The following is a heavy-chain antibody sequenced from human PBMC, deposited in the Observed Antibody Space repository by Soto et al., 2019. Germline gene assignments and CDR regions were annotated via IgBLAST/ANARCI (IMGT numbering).Heavy chain of an antibody. CDR2: INHSGST. CDR1: GGSFSGYY. J-gene: IGHJ6*03. V-gene: IGHV4-34*01. D-gene: IGHD2-2*01. Sequence: QVQLQQWGAGLLKPSETLSLTCAVYGGSFSGYYWSWIRQPPGKGLEWIGEINHSGSTNYNPSLKRRVTISVDTSKNQFSLKLSSVTAADTAVYYCARGPPYIVVVPAAPMTYYYMDVWGNGTTVTVSS. CDR3: ARGPPYIVVVPAAPMTYYYMDV.